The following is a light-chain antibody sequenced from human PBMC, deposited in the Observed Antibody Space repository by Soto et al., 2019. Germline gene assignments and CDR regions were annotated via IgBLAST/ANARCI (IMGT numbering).Light chain of an antibody. Sequence: DIQMTQSPSTLSASVGDRVTITCRASQSINDWVAWYQQKPGRAHKFIIYKASNLESGVPSRFSGSGSGTEFPLTISSLEPDEFATYYCQHWHGFSWTFGQGTKVEIK. CDR3: QHWHGFSWT. V-gene: IGKV1-5*03. J-gene: IGKJ1*01. CDR2: KAS. CDR1: QSINDW.